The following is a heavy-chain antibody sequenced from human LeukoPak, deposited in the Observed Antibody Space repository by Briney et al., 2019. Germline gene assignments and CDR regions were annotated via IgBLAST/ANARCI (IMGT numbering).Heavy chain of an antibody. CDR3: ARGTNSSSWYAIFDY. J-gene: IGHJ4*02. V-gene: IGHV4-34*01. Sequence: SQTLSLTWAVYGGSFSGYYWSWIRQPPGKGLEWIGEINHSGSTNYNPSLKSRVTISVDTSKNQFSLKLSSVTAADTAVYYCARGTNSSSWYAIFDYWGQGTLVTVSS. CDR2: INHSGST. D-gene: IGHD6-13*01. CDR1: GGSFSGYY.